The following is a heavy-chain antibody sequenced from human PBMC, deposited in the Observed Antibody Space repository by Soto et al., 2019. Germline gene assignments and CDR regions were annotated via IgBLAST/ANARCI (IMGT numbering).Heavy chain of an antibody. CDR1: GASLSSPTW. Sequence: QVQLQESGPGLVKPSEPLSLPCAVSGASLSSPTWWRWYRQPPGKGLELIGEMFASGSSNYHPSRNGRVTISLDTSKNHLSLKLTSLTAADTAIYYCAREGFDHRPDYWGQGIPVTVSS. CDR2: MFASGSS. J-gene: IGHJ4*02. CDR3: AREGFDHRPDY. V-gene: IGHV4-4*02. D-gene: IGHD2-15*01.